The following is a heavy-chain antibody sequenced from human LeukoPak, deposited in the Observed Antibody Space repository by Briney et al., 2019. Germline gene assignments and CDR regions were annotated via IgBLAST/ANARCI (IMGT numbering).Heavy chain of an antibody. D-gene: IGHD5-24*01. J-gene: IGHJ5*02. V-gene: IGHV3-33*06. Sequence: GGSLRLSCAASGFSFSNFGMHWVRQTPGKGLEWVALIWSDARKTHYADSVMGRFTISRDNSENTLYLQMNSLRVEDTAVYYCVKGGDGFNFGHHWGQGNRVTVSS. CDR3: VKGGDGFNFGHH. CDR2: IWSDARKT. CDR1: GFSFSNFG.